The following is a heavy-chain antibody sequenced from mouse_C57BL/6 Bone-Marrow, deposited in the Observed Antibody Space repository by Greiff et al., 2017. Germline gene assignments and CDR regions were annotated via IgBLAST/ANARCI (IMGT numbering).Heavy chain of an antibody. CDR3: ARTGYGSSHYAMDY. CDR2: IYPGGGYT. V-gene: IGHV1-63*01. Sequence: VKLVESGAELVRPGTSVKMSCKASGYTFTNYWIGWAKQRPGHGLEWIGDIYPGGGYTNYNEKFKGKATLTADKSSSTAYMQFSSLTSDDSAIYYCARTGYGSSHYAMDYWGQGTSVPVSS. J-gene: IGHJ4*01. D-gene: IGHD1-1*01. CDR1: GYTFTNYW.